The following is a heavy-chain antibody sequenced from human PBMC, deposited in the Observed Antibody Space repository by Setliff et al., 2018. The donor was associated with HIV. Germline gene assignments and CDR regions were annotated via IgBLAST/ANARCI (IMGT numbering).Heavy chain of an antibody. CDR3: ARDLSYDYDRSSDTFDY. V-gene: IGHV3-74*03. CDR1: GFTFSPYW. J-gene: IGHJ4*02. CDR2: INSDGTST. D-gene: IGHD3-22*01. Sequence: GGSLRLSCAASGFTFSPYWMHWVRQAPGKGLVWASRINSDGTSTTYADSVRGRFTISRDNAKNTLYLQMNSLRAEDTAVYYCARDLSYDYDRSSDTFDYWGQGTQVTVSS.